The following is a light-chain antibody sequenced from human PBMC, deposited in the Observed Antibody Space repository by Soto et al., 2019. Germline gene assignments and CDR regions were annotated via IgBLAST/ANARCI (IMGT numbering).Light chain of an antibody. J-gene: IGLJ3*02. CDR3: SSYTSSSTRV. Sequence: QSALPQPASVSGSPGQSLTISCTGTSSDVGGYNYVSWYQQHPGKAPKLMIYEVSNRPSGVSNRFSGSKSGNTASLTISGLQAADEADYYCSSYTSSSTRVFGGGTKLTVL. CDR1: SSDVGGYNY. CDR2: EVS. V-gene: IGLV2-14*01.